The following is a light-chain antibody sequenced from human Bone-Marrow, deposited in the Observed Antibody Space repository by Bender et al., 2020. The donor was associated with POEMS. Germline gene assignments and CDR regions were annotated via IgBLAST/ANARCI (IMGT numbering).Light chain of an antibody. CDR2: EVS. Sequence: QSALTQPPSVSGSPGQSVTISCTGTSSDVGSYNRVSWYQQPPGTAPKLMIYEVSNRPSGVPDRFSGSKSGTSASLAITGLQAEDEADYYCQSYDSRLSGPVVFGGGTKLTVL. J-gene: IGLJ2*01. CDR1: SSDVGSYNR. CDR3: QSYDSRLSGPVV. V-gene: IGLV2-18*02.